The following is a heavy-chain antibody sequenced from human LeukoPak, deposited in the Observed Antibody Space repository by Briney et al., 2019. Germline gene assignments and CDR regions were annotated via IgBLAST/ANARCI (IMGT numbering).Heavy chain of an antibody. D-gene: IGHD3-16*02. CDR2: INHSGST. J-gene: IGHJ4*02. V-gene: IGHV4-34*01. CDR3: ARSALTFGGVIAYDY. Sequence: SETLSLTCAVYGGSFSGYYWSWIRQPPGKGLEWIGEINHSGSTNYNPSLKSRVTISVDTSKNQFSLKLSSVTAADTAVYYCARSALTFGGVIAYDYWGQGTLVTVSS. CDR1: GGSFSGYY.